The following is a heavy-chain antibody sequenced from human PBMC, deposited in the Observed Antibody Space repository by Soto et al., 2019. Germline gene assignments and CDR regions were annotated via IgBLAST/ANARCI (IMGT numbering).Heavy chain of an antibody. D-gene: IGHD6-13*01. J-gene: IGHJ6*02. Sequence: PSETLSLTCAISGDSVCSNSAAWNWIRQSPLRGLAWLGRTYYRSKWYNDYAVSVKSRITINPDTSKNQFSLQLNSVTPEDTAVYYCARDRIRSSWYDYYYGMDVWGQGTTVTVSS. V-gene: IGHV6-1*01. CDR1: GDSVCSNSAA. CDR3: ARDRIRSSWYDYYYGMDV. CDR2: TYYRSKWYN.